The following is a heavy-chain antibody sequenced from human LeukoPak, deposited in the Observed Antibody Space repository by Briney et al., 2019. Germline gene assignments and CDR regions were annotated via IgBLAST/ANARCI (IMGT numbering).Heavy chain of an antibody. D-gene: IGHD3-22*01. Sequence: PSETLSLICSVSGGSISSGGYYWSWIRQHPGKGLEWIGYIYYSGSTYYNPSLKSRVTISVDTSKNSFSLALSSVTAGDTAVYYCARVNDVSRKAFDIWGQGTMVTVSS. CDR2: IYYSGST. J-gene: IGHJ3*02. CDR3: ARVNDVSRKAFDI. V-gene: IGHV4-31*03. CDR1: GGSISSGGYY.